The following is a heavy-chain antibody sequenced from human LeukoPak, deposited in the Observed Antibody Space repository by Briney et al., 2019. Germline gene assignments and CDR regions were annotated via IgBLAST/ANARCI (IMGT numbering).Heavy chain of an antibody. J-gene: IGHJ4*02. CDR2: ISGSGDKT. CDR1: RFTFSNFA. CDR3: GEGH. V-gene: IGHV3-23*01. Sequence: PGGSLRLPCPASRFTFSNFAMIWVRQAPGKGLEWVSAISGSGDKTHYADSVKGRFTISRDNSKSVLYMQLNNLRLEDTAVYYCGEGHWGRGTLVTVSS.